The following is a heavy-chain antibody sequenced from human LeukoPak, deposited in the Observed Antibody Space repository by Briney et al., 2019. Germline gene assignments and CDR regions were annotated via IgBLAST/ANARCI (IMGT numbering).Heavy chain of an antibody. CDR2: ISCDGGRT. V-gene: IGHV3-43*01. CDR1: GFTFDEYS. Sequence: SGGSLRLSCAASGFTFDEYSMQWVRQAPGKGLEWVSVISCDGGRTYYADSVKGRFTISRDNSKKSLYLQMNSLRTEDTAFYYRGKDIQHYDFWSGYEYRGQGTLVTVSS. CDR3: GKDIQHYDFWSGYEY. J-gene: IGHJ4*02. D-gene: IGHD3-3*01.